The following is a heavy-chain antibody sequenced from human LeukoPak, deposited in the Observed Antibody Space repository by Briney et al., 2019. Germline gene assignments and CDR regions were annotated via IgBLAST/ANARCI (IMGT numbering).Heavy chain of an antibody. Sequence: PGGSLRLSCAASGFTFSSYNMNWVRQAPGKGLEWVSYITDSSSTIYYADSVKGRFTISRDNAKNSLYLQMNSLRAEDTALYYCAKDMSPVPASSNYYYYGMDVWGQGTTVTVSS. J-gene: IGHJ6*02. CDR3: AKDMSPVPASSNYYYYGMDV. V-gene: IGHV3-48*01. CDR2: ITDSSSTI. CDR1: GFTFSSYN. D-gene: IGHD2-2*01.